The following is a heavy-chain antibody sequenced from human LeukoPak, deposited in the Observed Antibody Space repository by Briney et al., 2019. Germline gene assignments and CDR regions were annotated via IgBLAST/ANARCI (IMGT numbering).Heavy chain of an antibody. J-gene: IGHJ5*02. CDR3: ARGLRYYDSGRKLNWFDP. D-gene: IGHD3-10*01. V-gene: IGHV4-34*01. Sequence: PSETLSLTCAVYGGSFSGYYWSWIRQPPGKGLEWIGEINHSGSTNYNPSLKSRVTISVDTSKNQFSLKLSSVTAADTAVYYCARGLRYYDSGRKLNWFDPWGQGTLVTVSS. CDR2: INHSGST. CDR1: GGSFSGYY.